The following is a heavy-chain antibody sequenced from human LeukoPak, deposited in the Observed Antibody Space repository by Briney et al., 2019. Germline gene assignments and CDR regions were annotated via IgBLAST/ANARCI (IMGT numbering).Heavy chain of an antibody. Sequence: GRSLRLSCAASGFTFSSYAMHWVRQAPGKGLEWVAVISYDGSNKYYADSVKGRFTISRDNSKNTLYLQMNSLRAEDTAVYYCARLNELEPSVDYWGQGTLVTVSS. D-gene: IGHD1-1*01. CDR2: ISYDGSNK. J-gene: IGHJ4*02. CDR3: ARLNELEPSVDY. V-gene: IGHV3-30-3*01. CDR1: GFTFSSYA.